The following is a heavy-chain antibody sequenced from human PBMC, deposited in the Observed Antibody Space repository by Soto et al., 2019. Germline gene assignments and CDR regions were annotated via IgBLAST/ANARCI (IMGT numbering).Heavy chain of an antibody. Sequence: EVQLVESGGDLVQPGGSLSLSYSASGFTFSTYAMHWVRQAPGKGLEYISTISSDGGSAFHADSDKGRFTISRDNSKNTLYLQMNSLRTEDTAVYYCAKDAVVTTKWTNFDCWGQGTLVTVSS. J-gene: IGHJ4*02. V-gene: IGHV3-64D*06. CDR3: AKDAVVTTKWTNFDC. CDR2: ISSDGGSA. CDR1: GFTFSTYA. D-gene: IGHD2-21*02.